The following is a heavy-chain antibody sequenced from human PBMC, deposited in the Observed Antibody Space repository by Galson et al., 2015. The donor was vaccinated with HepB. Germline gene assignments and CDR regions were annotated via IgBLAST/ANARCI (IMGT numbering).Heavy chain of an antibody. D-gene: IGHD1-26*01. CDR3: ARDSGSYPFDY. CDR1: GFTFDHYL. CDR2: INADGSDT. V-gene: IGHV3-74*01. J-gene: IGHJ4*02. Sequence: SLRISCAASGFTFDHYLIHWVRQAPGKGLMWVSRINADGSDTGYADSAEGRFTISREHAKSVLYLQMDSLTVADTAVYYCARDSGSYPFDYWGQGTLVTVSS.